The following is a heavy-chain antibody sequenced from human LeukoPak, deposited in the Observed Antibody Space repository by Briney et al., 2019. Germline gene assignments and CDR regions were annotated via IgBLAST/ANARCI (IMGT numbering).Heavy chain of an antibody. CDR3: AKESLDIVVVVAATSSYFNY. CDR2: ISYDGSNK. CDR1: RFTFSSYG. V-gene: IGHV3-30*18. J-gene: IGHJ4*02. D-gene: IGHD2-15*01. Sequence: GGSLRLSCAASRFTFSSYGMHWVRQAPGKGLVGVAVISYDGSNKYYAVSVKGLFTIYRDNSKNTLYLQMNSLRAEDTAVYYCAKESLDIVVVVAATSSYFNYWAREPWSPSPQ.